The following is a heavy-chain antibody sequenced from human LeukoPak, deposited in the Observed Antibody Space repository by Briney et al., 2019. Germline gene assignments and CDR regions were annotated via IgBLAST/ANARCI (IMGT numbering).Heavy chain of an antibody. CDR1: GFTFSSHA. CDR2: ISDSGGST. CDR3: AKVRFGSGGGRGLGV. D-gene: IGHD3-10*01. J-gene: IGHJ6*02. V-gene: IGHV3-23*01. Sequence: GGSLRLSCAVSGFTFSSHAMSWVRQAPGKGLEWVSGISDSGGSTYYADSVKGRFTVSRDNSKNTLFLQMNSLGAGDTAVYYCAKVRFGSGGGRGLGVWGQGTTVTVSS.